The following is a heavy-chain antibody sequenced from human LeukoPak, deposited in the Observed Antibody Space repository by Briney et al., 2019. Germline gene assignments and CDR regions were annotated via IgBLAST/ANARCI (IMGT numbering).Heavy chain of an antibody. V-gene: IGHV4-39*07. CDR3: ARYGGSGSYYFDF. CDR2: IYYSGNT. CDR1: GGSISSSSYY. J-gene: IGHJ4*02. D-gene: IGHD3-10*01. Sequence: SETLSLTCTVSGGSISSSSYYWGWIHQPPGKRLEWIGSIYYSGNTYYNPSLRSRVTISIDTSKNQFSLRLSSLTAADTAVFYCARYGGSGSYYFDFWGQGTLVTVSS.